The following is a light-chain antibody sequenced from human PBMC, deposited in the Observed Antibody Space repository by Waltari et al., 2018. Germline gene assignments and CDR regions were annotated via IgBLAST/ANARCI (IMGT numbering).Light chain of an antibody. V-gene: IGKV1-NL1*01. CDR2: AAS. CDR3: QQYFDTVVT. Sequence: DIQMPQSPSSVSASVGDRVTITCRASQGISNSLAWYQQTPGRAPKVLVYAASRLGTGVPSRFSGSGSGTDYTLTISSLHPEDFATYYCQQYFDTVVTFGQGTKVEIK. CDR1: QGISNS. J-gene: IGKJ1*01.